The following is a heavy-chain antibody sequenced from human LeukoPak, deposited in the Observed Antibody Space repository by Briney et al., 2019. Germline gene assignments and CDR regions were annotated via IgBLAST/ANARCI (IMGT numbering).Heavy chain of an antibody. CDR3: STLTSRGLSDS. V-gene: IGHV3-15*07. CDR1: GFTFTNAW. CDR2: IKSKADGETI. J-gene: IGHJ4*02. Sequence: GGSLRLSCTASGFTFTNAWMNWVRQAPGKGLEWVGRIKSKADGETIDYAAPVKGRFTFSRDDSKNMLYLQMNSLKSEDTAVYYCSTLTSRGLSDSWGQGTLVTVSS. D-gene: IGHD1-20*01.